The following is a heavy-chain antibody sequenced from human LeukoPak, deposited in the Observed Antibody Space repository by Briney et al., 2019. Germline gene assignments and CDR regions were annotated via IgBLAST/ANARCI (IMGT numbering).Heavy chain of an antibody. D-gene: IGHD3-10*01. CDR3: ARASRITMVRGVMRGGDYFDY. CDR1: GYTFTGYY. Sequence: ASVKVSCKVSGYTFTGYYMHWVRQAPGQGLEWMGWISAYNGNTNYAQKLQGRVTMTTDTSTSTAYMELRSLRSDDTAVYYCARASRITMVRGVMRGGDYFDYWGQGTLVTVSS. CDR2: ISAYNGNT. V-gene: IGHV1-18*04. J-gene: IGHJ4*02.